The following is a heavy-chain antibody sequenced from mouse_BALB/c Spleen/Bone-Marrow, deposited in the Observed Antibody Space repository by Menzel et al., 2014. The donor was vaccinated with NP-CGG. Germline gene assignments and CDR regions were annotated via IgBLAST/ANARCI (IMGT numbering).Heavy chain of an antibody. CDR3: GRWAN. Sequence: VQLQQSGPELVKPGASVKISCTASGYSFTDYFMNWVKQSHGKSLEWIGRINPYSGDTFYNQKFKAKATLTVDKSSSTAHIELLSLTSEDSAVYYCGRWANWGQGTSLTGAS. V-gene: IGHV1-37*01. CDR1: GYSFTDYF. CDR2: INPYSGDT. J-gene: IGHJ2*02.